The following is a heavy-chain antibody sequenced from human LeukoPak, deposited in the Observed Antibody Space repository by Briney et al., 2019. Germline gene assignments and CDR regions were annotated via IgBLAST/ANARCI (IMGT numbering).Heavy chain of an antibody. D-gene: IGHD4-17*01. J-gene: IGHJ4*02. CDR1: GFTFSSYG. CDR3: AKDSYGDEAYFDY. CDR2: IRYDGSNK. V-gene: IGHV3-30*02. Sequence: GGSLRLSCAASGFTFSSYGIHWVRQAPDNFLDWMAFIRYDGSNKYYANSVKARSTTSRYNSKNTPDLQMNSLQPHDTAVYYCAKDSYGDEAYFDYWGQGTLVTVSS.